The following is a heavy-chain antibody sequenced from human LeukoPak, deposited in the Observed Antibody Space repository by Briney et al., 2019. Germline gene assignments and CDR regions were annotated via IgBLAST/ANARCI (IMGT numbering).Heavy chain of an antibody. D-gene: IGHD2-2*01. CDR3: ARDGVGCSSTGCYGGWFDP. CDR1: GGSISSYY. CDR2: IYYSGST. Sequence: SETLSLTCTVSGGSISSYYWSWIRQPPGKGLEWIGYIYYSGSTNYNPSLKSRVTISVDQSKTQFSLKLSSVTAADTAVYYCARDGVGCSSTGCYGGWFDPWGQGTLVTVSS. V-gene: IGHV4-59*01. J-gene: IGHJ5*02.